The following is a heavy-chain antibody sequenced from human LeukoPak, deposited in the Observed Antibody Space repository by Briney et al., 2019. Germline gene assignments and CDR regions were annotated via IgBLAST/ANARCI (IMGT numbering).Heavy chain of an antibody. V-gene: IGHV3-23*01. Sequence: PGGSQRLSCAASGFTFSSYAMSWVRQAPGKGLEWVSAISGSGGSTYYADSVKGRFTISRDNAKNTLYLQMNSLRAEDTAVYYCARDVVAAAAGMDVWGQGTTVTVSS. CDR2: ISGSGGST. J-gene: IGHJ6*02. D-gene: IGHD6-13*01. CDR1: GFTFSSYA. CDR3: ARDVVAAAAGMDV.